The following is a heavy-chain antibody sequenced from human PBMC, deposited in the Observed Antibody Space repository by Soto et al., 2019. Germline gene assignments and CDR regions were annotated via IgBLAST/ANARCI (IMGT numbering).Heavy chain of an antibody. D-gene: IGHD2-15*01. J-gene: IGHJ6*02. V-gene: IGHV3-33*01. CDR1: GFTFSSYG. Sequence: QVQLVESGGGVVQPGRSLRLSCAASGFTFSSYGMHWVRQAPGKGLEWVAVIWYDGSNKYYADSVKGRFTISRDNSKNTLYLQMNSLRAEDTALYYCASEYCRGGSCYYYGMDVWGQLTTVTVSS. CDR2: IWYDGSNK. CDR3: ASEYCRGGSCYYYGMDV.